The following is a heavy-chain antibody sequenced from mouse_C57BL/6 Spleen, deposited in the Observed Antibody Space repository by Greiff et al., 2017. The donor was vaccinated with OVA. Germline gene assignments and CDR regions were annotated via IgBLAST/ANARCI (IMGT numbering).Heavy chain of an antibody. D-gene: IGHD6-5*01. CDR3: ARSLSRDFAY. CDR1: GYTFTSYW. CDR2: IDPSDSYT. J-gene: IGHJ3*01. V-gene: IGHV1-50*01. Sequence: QVQLQQPGAELVKPGASVKMSCKASGYTFTSYWMKWVKQRPGKGLEWIGEIDPSDSYTNYNQKFKGKATLTVDTSSSTAYMQRSSLTSEDSAVYYCARSLSRDFAYWGQGTLVTVSA.